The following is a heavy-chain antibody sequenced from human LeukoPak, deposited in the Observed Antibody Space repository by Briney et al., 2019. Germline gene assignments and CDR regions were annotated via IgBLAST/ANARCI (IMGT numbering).Heavy chain of an antibody. J-gene: IGHJ4*02. V-gene: IGHV3-7*01. CDR2: IKQDGSEK. D-gene: IGHD2-15*01. Sequence: GGSLRLSCAASGFTFSSHWMSWVRQAPGKGLEWVANIKQDGSEKYYVDSVKGRFTISRDNAKNSLYLQMNSLRAEDTAVYYCARPSPPLYCSGGSCYLDYWGQGTLVTVSS. CDR1: GFTFSSHW. CDR3: ARPSPPLYCSGGSCYLDY.